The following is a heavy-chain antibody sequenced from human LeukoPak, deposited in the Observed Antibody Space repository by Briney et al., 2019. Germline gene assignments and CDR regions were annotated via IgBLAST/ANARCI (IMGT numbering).Heavy chain of an antibody. J-gene: IGHJ4*02. CDR2: ISYDGSNK. D-gene: IGHD5-18*01. CDR1: GFTFSSYA. V-gene: IGHV3-30*01. Sequence: GGSLRLSCAASGFTFSSYAIHWVRQAPGKGLEWVAVISYDGSNKYYADSVKGRFAISRDNSKNTLYLQINSLRGEDTAVYYCARDRSQRAYSYGPDGEWGRGTLVTVSS. CDR3: ARDRSQRAYSYGPDGE.